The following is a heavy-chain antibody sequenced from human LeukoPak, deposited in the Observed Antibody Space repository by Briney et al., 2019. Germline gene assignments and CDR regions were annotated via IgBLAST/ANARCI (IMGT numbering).Heavy chain of an antibody. V-gene: IGHV4-34*01. CDR1: GGSFSGYY. CDR3: ASQDGASFDY. Sequence: SETLSLTCAVYGGSFSGYYWSWIRQPPGKGLEWIGEINHSGSTNYNPSLKSRVTISVDMSKNQFSLKLSSVTAADTAVYYCASQDGASFDYWGQGTLVTVSS. CDR2: INHSGST. D-gene: IGHD4-17*01. J-gene: IGHJ4*02.